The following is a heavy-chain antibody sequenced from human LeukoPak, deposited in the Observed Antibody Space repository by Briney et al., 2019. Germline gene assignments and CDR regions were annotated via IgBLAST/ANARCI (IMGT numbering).Heavy chain of an antibody. CDR3: ARFHSGPSGWYVLWYFDL. Sequence: SETLSLTCTVSGGSVSSYYRSWIRQPPGKGLEWIGYIYSSENTKYNSSLESRVTMSVGTSKNQFFLKLSSVTAADTAVYYCARFHSGPSGWYVLWYFDLWGRGTLVTVSS. CDR2: IYSSENT. J-gene: IGHJ2*01. CDR1: GGSVSSYY. V-gene: IGHV4-4*09. D-gene: IGHD6-19*01.